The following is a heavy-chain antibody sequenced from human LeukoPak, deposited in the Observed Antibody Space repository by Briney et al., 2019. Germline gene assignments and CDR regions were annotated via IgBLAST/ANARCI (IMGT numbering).Heavy chain of an antibody. Sequence: GGSLRLSCAASGFTFSSYGMNWVRQAPGKGLEWVSGINWNGGSTGYADSVKGRFTISRDNAKNSLYLQMNSLRAGDTALYYCARDRGIAARPVDYWGQGTLVTVSS. V-gene: IGHV3-20*04. CDR3: ARDRGIAARPVDY. D-gene: IGHD6-6*01. CDR1: GFTFSSYG. J-gene: IGHJ4*02. CDR2: INWNGGST.